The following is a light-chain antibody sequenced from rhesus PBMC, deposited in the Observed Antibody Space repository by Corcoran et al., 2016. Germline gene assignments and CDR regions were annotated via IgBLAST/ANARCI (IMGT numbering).Light chain of an antibody. V-gene: IGKV1-94*01. CDR2: AAS. Sequence: DIQMTQSPSSLSASVGDRVTVTCRASQGINKELSWYQQKPGKAPTLLIYAASSLQPGVSSRFSGIGSGTDFPITISSLQPEDVATYYCLQDYTTPYSFGQGTKVEIK. CDR3: LQDYTTPYS. CDR1: QGINKE. J-gene: IGKJ2*01.